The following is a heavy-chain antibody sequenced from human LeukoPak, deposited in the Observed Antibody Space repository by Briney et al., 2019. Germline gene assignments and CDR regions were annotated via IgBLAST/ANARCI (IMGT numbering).Heavy chain of an antibody. CDR2: ISSSSSTI. D-gene: IGHD1-26*01. J-gene: IGHJ4*02. V-gene: IGHV3-48*01. Sequence: GGSLRLSCAASGFTFSSYSMNWVRQAPGKGLEWVSYISSSSSTIYYAGSVKGRFTISRDNAKNSLYLQMNSLRAEDTAVYYCARVKVGATFDYWGQGTLVTVSS. CDR1: GFTFSSYS. CDR3: ARVKVGATFDY.